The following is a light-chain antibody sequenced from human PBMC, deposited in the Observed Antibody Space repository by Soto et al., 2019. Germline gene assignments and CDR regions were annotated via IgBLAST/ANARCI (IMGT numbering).Light chain of an antibody. CDR3: QQYSQWPLT. V-gene: IGKV3-15*01. Sequence: EIEMTQSPATLSLSPGERATLYCWASQSVSSNLAWYQQKPGQAPRLLIYGASTRVTGVPARFSGSGSGTEFTLTISSLQSEDFAVYYCQQYSQWPLTFGGGTKVDIK. CDR2: GAS. CDR1: QSVSSN. J-gene: IGKJ4*01.